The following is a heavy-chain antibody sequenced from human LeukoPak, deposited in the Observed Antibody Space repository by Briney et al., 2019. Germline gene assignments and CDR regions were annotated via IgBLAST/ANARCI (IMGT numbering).Heavy chain of an antibody. V-gene: IGHV3-33*01. CDR3: ARDIGDCSSGTCYSDYFDY. D-gene: IGHD2-15*01. J-gene: IGHJ4*02. Sequence: GRSLRLSCAASGFTFSTYGTHWVRQAPGKGLEWVALIWNDEINKYYADSVKGRFTISRDNSKNTLLLQMDSLRAEDTAVYYCARDIGDCSSGTCYSDYFDYWGQGTLVTVSS. CDR1: GFTFSTYG. CDR2: IWNDEINK.